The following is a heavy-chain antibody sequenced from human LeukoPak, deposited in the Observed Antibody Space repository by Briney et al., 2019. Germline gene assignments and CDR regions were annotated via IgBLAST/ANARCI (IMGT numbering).Heavy chain of an antibody. CDR3: VTSKGAGYFDY. J-gene: IGHJ4*02. Sequence: GGSLRLSCAASGFTVSSNYMSWVRQAPGKGLEWVSFIRNNGDNKYYADSVRGRFTISRDNSKNTLYLQMNTLRTDDTAVYYCVTSKGAGYFDYWGQGTLVTVSS. D-gene: IGHD6-19*01. V-gene: IGHV3-30*02. CDR2: IRNNGDNK. CDR1: GFTVSSNY.